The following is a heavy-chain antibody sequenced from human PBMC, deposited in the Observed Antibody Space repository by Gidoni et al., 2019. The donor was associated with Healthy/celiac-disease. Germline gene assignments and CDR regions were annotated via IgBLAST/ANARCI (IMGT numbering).Heavy chain of an antibody. CDR3: AHAFCRYYDSSGYPGFFDY. CDR1: GFSLSTRGEG. CDR2: TYWNDDT. Sequence: QITLQESGPTLVKPTQTLTLTCTFSGFSLSTRGEGVGWIRHPPGKALAWLALTYWNDDTRYSPSLKGRLTLTKYTSNNQVVLTMTNMDPVDTATYYCAHAFCRYYDSSGYPGFFDYWGQGTLVTVSS. V-gene: IGHV2-5*01. J-gene: IGHJ4*02. D-gene: IGHD3-22*01.